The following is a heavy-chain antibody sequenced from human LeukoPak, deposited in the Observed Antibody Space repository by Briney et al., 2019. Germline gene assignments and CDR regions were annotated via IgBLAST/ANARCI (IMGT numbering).Heavy chain of an antibody. CDR2: ISSSSSYI. Sequence: GGSLRLSCAASGFIFSRYWMSWVRQAPGKGLEWVSSISSSSSYIYYADSVKGRFTISRDNAKNSLYLQMNSLRAEDTAVYYCARDGSRNYDILTGPVPDAFDIWGQGTMVTVSS. CDR1: GFIFSRYW. V-gene: IGHV3-21*01. J-gene: IGHJ3*02. CDR3: ARDGSRNYDILTGPVPDAFDI. D-gene: IGHD3-9*01.